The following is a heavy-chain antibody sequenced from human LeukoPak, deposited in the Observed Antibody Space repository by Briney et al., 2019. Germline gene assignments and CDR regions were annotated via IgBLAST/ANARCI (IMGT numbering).Heavy chain of an antibody. Sequence: PGGSLRLSCAASGFTFSSYAMSWVRQAPGKGLEWVSSISGSGGSTYYADSVKGRFTISRDNSKNTVYLQMNSLRAEDTAVYYCAKVGWVVGSWSGDYWGQGTLVTVSS. CDR2: ISGSGGST. CDR3: AKVGWVVGSWSGDY. D-gene: IGHD2-15*01. J-gene: IGHJ4*02. CDR1: GFTFSSYA. V-gene: IGHV3-23*01.